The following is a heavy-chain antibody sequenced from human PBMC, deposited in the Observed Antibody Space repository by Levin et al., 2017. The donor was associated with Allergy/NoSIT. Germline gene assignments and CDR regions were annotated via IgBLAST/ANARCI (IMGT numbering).Heavy chain of an antibody. CDR2: IWYDGSNK. V-gene: IGHV3-33*01. D-gene: IGHD5-24*01. Sequence: QPGGSLRLSCAASGFTFSSYGMHWVRQAPGKGLEWVAVIWYDGSNKYYADSVKGRFTISRDNSKNTLYLQMNSLRAEDTAVYYCARDWEMATITWVGYWGQGTLVTVSS. CDR3: ARDWEMATITWVGY. J-gene: IGHJ4*02. CDR1: GFTFSSYG.